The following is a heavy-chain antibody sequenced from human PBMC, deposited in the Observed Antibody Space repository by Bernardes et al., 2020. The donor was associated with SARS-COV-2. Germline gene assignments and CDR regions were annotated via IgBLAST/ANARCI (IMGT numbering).Heavy chain of an antibody. J-gene: IGHJ4*02. V-gene: IGHV3-15*01. CDR2: IKSNTDGGTA. CDR1: GFTLTHAW. CDR3: ITVTEPRGY. Sequence: GGSLSRSCAASGFTLTHAWMRWVRPAPGKGLEWVGRIKSNTDGGTADHAAPLKGRFTISRDDSRNTLYLQMNSLEIEDTAVYFCITVTEPRGYWGQGTLVTVSS. D-gene: IGHD2-21*02.